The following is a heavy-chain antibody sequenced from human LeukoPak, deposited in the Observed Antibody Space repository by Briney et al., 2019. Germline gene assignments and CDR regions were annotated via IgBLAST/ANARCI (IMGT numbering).Heavy chain of an antibody. Sequence: ASVKVSCKASGYTFTSYGISWVRQAPGQGLEWMGWISAYNGNTNYAQKLQGRVTMTTDTSTSTASMELRSLRSDDTAVYYCARDEYYDFWSGYYNGLYYFDYWGQGTLVTVSS. V-gene: IGHV1-18*01. CDR1: GYTFTSYG. J-gene: IGHJ4*02. D-gene: IGHD3-3*01. CDR2: ISAYNGNT. CDR3: ARDEYYDFWSGYYNGLYYFDY.